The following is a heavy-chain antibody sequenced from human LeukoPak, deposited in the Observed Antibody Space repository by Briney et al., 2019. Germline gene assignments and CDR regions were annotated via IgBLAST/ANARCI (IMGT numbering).Heavy chain of an antibody. Sequence: PGGSLRLSCAASGLAVSSNYMSWVRQAPGKGLEWVSVIYSGGSTYYADSVKGRFTISRDNSKNTLYLQMNSLRAEDTAVYYCARGLNWNEGFDYWGQGTLVTVSS. D-gene: IGHD1-20*01. V-gene: IGHV3-53*01. CDR3: ARGLNWNEGFDY. CDR1: GLAVSSNY. J-gene: IGHJ4*02. CDR2: IYSGGST.